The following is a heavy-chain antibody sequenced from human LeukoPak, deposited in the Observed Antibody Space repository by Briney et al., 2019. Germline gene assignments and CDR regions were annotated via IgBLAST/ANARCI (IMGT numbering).Heavy chain of an antibody. CDR3: ARIVEAGRIDY. Sequence: GGSLRLSCAASGFTFSSYEMNWVRQAPGKGLEWVSYISSSSSTIYYADSVKGRFTISRDNAKNSLYLQMNSLRAEDTAVYYYARIVEAGRIDYWGQGTLVTVSS. CDR2: ISSSSSTI. J-gene: IGHJ4*02. CDR1: GFTFSSYE. V-gene: IGHV3-48*01. D-gene: IGHD2/OR15-2a*01.